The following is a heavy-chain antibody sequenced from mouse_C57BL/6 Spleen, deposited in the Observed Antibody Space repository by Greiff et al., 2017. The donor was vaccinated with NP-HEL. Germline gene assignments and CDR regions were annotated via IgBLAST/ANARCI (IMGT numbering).Heavy chain of an antibody. CDR3: ARWDYYGSSYDAMDY. Sequence: VQLQQSGTELVKPGASVKLSCKASGYTFTSYWMHWVKQRPGQGLEWIGNINPSNGGTNYNEKFKSKATLTVDKSSSTAYMQLSSLTSEDSAVYYCARWDYYGSSYDAMDYWGQGTSVTVSS. CDR2: INPSNGGT. CDR1: GYTFTSYW. D-gene: IGHD1-1*01. J-gene: IGHJ4*01. V-gene: IGHV1-53*01.